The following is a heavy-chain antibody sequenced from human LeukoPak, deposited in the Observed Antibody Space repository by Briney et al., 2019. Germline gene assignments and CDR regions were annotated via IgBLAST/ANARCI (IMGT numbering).Heavy chain of an antibody. CDR2: INEDGSIT. V-gene: IGHV3-74*01. D-gene: IGHD3-3*01. J-gene: IGHJ6*02. CDR1: GFTFRTYW. CDR3: ARGHEWFHYYGMDV. Sequence: GGSLRLSCAVSGFTFRTYWMHWVRQVPGEGLVWVSRINEDGSITNYADSVKGRFSISRDNAKNTLYLQMNSLRAEDTAVYYCARGHEWFHYYGMDVWGQGTTVTVSS.